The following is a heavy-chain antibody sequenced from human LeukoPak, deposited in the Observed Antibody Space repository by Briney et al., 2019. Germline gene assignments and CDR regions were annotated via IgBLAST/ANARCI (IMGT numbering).Heavy chain of an antibody. J-gene: IGHJ4*02. Sequence: GGSLRLSCAASGFSFSNYGMHWVRQAPGKGLEWVAVIWHDGSTEFYADSVKGRFSISRDDSKNTMYLQMNSLRVEDTALYYCAKDDRGGWSGYFDFWDQGTLVTVSS. D-gene: IGHD6-19*01. V-gene: IGHV3-33*06. CDR2: IWHDGSTE. CDR3: AKDDRGGWSGYFDF. CDR1: GFSFSNYG.